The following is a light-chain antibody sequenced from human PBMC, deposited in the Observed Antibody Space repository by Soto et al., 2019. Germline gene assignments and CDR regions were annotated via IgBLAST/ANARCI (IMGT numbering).Light chain of an antibody. V-gene: IGLV1-51*01. CDR2: DND. CDR3: GTWDSSLSVVV. J-gene: IGLJ2*01. Sequence: QSMLTQPPSVSAAPGQKVTISCSGSSSNIGNNYVSWYQQVPGTAPQLLIYDNDKRPTGISDRFSGSKSGTSATLGITGLQTGDEADYYCGTWDSSLSVVVFGGGTKLTVL. CDR1: SSNIGNNY.